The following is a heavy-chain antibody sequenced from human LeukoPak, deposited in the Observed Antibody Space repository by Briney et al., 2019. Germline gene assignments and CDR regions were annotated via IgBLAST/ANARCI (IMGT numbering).Heavy chain of an antibody. Sequence: GESLKISCKGSGYSFTSYWIGWVRQMPGKGLEWMGIIYPGDSDTRYSPSFQGQVTVSADKSISTAYLQWSSLKASDTAMYYCARRLGGDILTGYSDHWGQGTLVTVSS. CDR1: GYSFTSYW. CDR2: IYPGDSDT. CDR3: ARRLGGDILTGYSDH. J-gene: IGHJ5*02. V-gene: IGHV5-51*01. D-gene: IGHD3-9*01.